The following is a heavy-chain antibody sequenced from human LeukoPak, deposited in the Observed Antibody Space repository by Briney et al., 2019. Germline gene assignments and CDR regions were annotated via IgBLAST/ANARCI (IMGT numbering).Heavy chain of an antibody. V-gene: IGHV3-23*01. CDR3: AKDRHSSSWYSPDAFDI. Sequence: GGSLRLSCAASGFTFSSYAMSWVRQAPGKGLDWVSAISGSGGSTYYADPVKGRFTISRDNSKNTLYLQMNSLRAEDTAVYYCAKDRHSSSWYSPDAFDIWGQGTMVTVSS. CDR2: ISGSGGST. CDR1: GFTFSSYA. D-gene: IGHD6-13*01. J-gene: IGHJ3*02.